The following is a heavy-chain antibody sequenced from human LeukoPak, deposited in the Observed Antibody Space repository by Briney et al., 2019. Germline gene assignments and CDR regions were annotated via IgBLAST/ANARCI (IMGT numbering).Heavy chain of an antibody. J-gene: IGHJ6*03. CDR3: ARGTTVVTPLTIYYYYYMDV. Sequence: SETLSLTCTVSGGSISSYYWSWIRQPPGKGLEWIGYIYYSGSTNYNPSLKSRVTISVDTSKNQFSLKLSSVTAADTAVYYCARGTTVVTPLTIYYYYYMDVWGKGTTVTVSS. D-gene: IGHD4-23*01. V-gene: IGHV4-59*01. CDR2: IYYSGST. CDR1: GGSISSYY.